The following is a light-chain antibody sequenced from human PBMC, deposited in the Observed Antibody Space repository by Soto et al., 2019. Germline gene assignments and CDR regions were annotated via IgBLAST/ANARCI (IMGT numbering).Light chain of an antibody. Sequence: DIQMTQSPSSLSASVGDRVTITCRASHPININLVWFQQKPGKAPKSLIYAATNLQSGVPSRFSGSGGGTDFSLTISSLQPEDVATYYCQHYQRYPPSFGGATKLEIK. V-gene: IGKV1-16*01. CDR1: HPININ. CDR3: QHYQRYPPS. J-gene: IGKJ4*02. CDR2: AAT.